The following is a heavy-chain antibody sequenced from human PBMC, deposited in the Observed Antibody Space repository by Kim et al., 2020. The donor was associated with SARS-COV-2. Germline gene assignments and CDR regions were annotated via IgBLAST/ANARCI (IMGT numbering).Heavy chain of an antibody. V-gene: IGHV3-11*06. Sequence: RFTISRDNAKNSLYLQMNSLRAEDTAVYYCARDLTYYYDSSGYREDAFDIWGQGTMVTVSS. J-gene: IGHJ3*02. D-gene: IGHD3-22*01. CDR3: ARDLTYYYDSSGYREDAFDI.